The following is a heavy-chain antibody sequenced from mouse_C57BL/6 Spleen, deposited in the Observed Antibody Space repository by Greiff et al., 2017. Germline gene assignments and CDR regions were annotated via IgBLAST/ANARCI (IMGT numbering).Heavy chain of an antibody. CDR3: ARRGGSYTYYAMDY. CDR2: IYPRSGNT. J-gene: IGHJ4*01. Sequence: VKLMESGAELARPGASVKLSCKASGYTFTSYGISWVKQRTGQGLEWIGEIYPRSGNTYYNEKLKGKGTLTADKSSSTAYMELRSLTSEDSAVYFCARRGGSYTYYAMDYWGQGTSVTVSS. D-gene: IGHD1-1*02. CDR1: GYTFTSYG. V-gene: IGHV1-81*01.